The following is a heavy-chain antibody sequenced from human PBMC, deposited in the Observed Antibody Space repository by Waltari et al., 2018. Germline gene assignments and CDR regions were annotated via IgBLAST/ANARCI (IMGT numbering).Heavy chain of an antibody. J-gene: IGHJ4*02. CDR2: IYISGTT. CDR3: ARKDGDY. CDR1: GESIRSYY. Sequence: QVQLQESGPGLVNPSETLSLTCTVSGESIRSYYWSWMRQTAGKGLEWIGRIYISGTTNYNPSLRSRVSMSLDTSKNQFSLKVNSVTAADTAVYYCARKDGDYWGQGTLVTVSS. V-gene: IGHV4-4*07.